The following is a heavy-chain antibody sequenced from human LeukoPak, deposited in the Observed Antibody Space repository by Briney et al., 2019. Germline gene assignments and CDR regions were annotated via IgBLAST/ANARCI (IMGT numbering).Heavy chain of an antibody. Sequence: GASVKVSCKASGYTFTSYAMHWVRQAPGQRLEWMGWINAGNGNTKYSQKFQGRVTITRDTSASTAYMELSSLRSEDTAVYYCARVDGGYYYYYGMDVWGQGTTVTVSS. V-gene: IGHV1-3*01. D-gene: IGHD2-15*01. CDR2: INAGNGNT. CDR3: ARVDGGYYYYYGMDV. CDR1: GYTFTSYA. J-gene: IGHJ6*02.